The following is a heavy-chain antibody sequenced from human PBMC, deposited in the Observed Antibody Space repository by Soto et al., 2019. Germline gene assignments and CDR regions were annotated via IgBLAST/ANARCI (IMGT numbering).Heavy chain of an antibody. CDR2: ISYNGGRT. D-gene: IGHD3-3*01. J-gene: IGHJ4*02. V-gene: IGHV3-64D*06. CDR1: AFIFSAFA. Sequence: GGSLRLSCSASAFIFSAFAMCWVRQAPGEGLEYVSVISYNGGRTYYADSVKGRFTVSRDNSRNTVDLQMSSLRPDDTAIYYCVRGPSQGSSVFGPLDFWGQGILVTVSS. CDR3: VRGPSQGSSVFGPLDF.